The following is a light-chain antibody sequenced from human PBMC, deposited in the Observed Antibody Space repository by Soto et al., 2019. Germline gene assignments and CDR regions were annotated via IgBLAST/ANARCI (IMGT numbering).Light chain of an antibody. Sequence: QSVLTQSPSASASLGASVKLTCTLSSGHSSYAIAWHQQQPEKGPRYLIKLSSDGSHSKGDGIPDRFSGSSSGAERYLTISSLQPDDDAGHYCQTWYTGASVVFGGGTKLTVL. V-gene: IGLV4-69*01. CDR3: QTWYTGASVV. CDR1: SGHSSYA. J-gene: IGLJ2*01. CDR2: LSSDGSH.